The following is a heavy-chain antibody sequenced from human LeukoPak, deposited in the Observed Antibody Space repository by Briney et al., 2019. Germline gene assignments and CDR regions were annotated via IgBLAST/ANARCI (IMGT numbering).Heavy chain of an antibody. J-gene: IGHJ4*02. CDR1: GFTFSSYW. CDR3: AKDIFTGIAAAGAIDY. D-gene: IGHD6-13*01. Sequence: GGSLRLSCAASGFTFSSYWMSWVRQAPGKGLEWVANIKQGGSEKYYVDSVKGRFTISRDNAKNSLYLQMNSLRAEDTALYYCAKDIFTGIAAAGAIDYWGQGTLVTVSS. CDR2: IKQGGSEK. V-gene: IGHV3-7*03.